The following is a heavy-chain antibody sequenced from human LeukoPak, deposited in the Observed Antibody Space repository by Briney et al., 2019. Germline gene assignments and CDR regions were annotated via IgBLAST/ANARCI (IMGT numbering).Heavy chain of an antibody. D-gene: IGHD2-15*01. V-gene: IGHV3-21*01. J-gene: IGHJ3*02. Sequence: PGGSLRLSCAASGFTFSSYSMNWVRQAPGKGLEWVSSISSSSSYIYYADSVKGRFTISRDNAKNSLYLQMNSLRAEDTAVYYCARRGCGSCYDAFDIWGQGTMVTVSS. CDR2: ISSSSSYI. CDR1: GFTFSSYS. CDR3: ARRGCGSCYDAFDI.